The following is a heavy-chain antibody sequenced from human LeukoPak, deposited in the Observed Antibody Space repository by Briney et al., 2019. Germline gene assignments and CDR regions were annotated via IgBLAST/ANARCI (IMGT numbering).Heavy chain of an antibody. CDR1: GFTFSSYA. V-gene: IGHV3-23*01. CDR3: AKGTVAGTYSYYFDY. Sequence: GGSLRLSCAASGFTFSSYAMSWVCQAPGKGLEWVSAISGSGGSTYYADSVKGRFTISRDNSKNTLYLQMNSLRAEDTAVYYCAKGTVAGTYSYYFDYWGQGTLVTVSS. CDR2: ISGSGGST. J-gene: IGHJ4*02. D-gene: IGHD6-19*01.